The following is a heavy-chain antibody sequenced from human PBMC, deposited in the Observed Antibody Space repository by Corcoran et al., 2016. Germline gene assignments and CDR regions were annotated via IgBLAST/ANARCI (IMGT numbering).Heavy chain of an antibody. Sequence: QVQLVESGGGVVQPGRSLRLSCAASGFTFSSYGMHWVRQAQGKGLEWVVVISYDGSNKYYADSVKGRFTISRDNSKNTLYLQMNRLRAEDTAVYYCAKVSSSASRGPYYYYGMDVWGQGTTVTVSS. CDR2: ISYDGSNK. CDR3: AKVSSSASRGPYYYYGMDV. J-gene: IGHJ6*02. CDR1: GFTFSSYG. D-gene: IGHD6-6*01. V-gene: IGHV3-30*18.